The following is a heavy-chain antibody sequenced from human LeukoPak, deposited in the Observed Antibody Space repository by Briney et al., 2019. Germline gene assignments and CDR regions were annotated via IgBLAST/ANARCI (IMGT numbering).Heavy chain of an antibody. CDR1: GFTFSSYS. J-gene: IGHJ4*02. V-gene: IGHV3-21*01. D-gene: IGHD2-2*03. Sequence: RTGGSLRLSCAASGFTFSSYSMTWVRQAPGKGLEWVSSISSSSSYIYYADSVKGRFTISRDNAKNSLYLQMNSLRAEDTAVYYCATMDLRDYWGQGTLVTVSS. CDR3: ATMDLRDY. CDR2: ISSSSSYI.